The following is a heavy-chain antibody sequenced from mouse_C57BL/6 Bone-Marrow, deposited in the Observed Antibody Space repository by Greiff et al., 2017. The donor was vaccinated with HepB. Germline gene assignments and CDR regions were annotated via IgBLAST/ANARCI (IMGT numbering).Heavy chain of an antibody. Sequence: QVQLQQSGAELVKPGASVKLSCKASGYTFTSYWMHWVKQRPGQGLEWIGMIHPNSGSTNYNEKFKSKATLTVDKSSSTAYMQLSSLTSEDSAVYYCARTGSSYSVYFDYWGQGTTLTVSS. J-gene: IGHJ2*01. CDR2: IHPNSGST. CDR3: ARTGSSYSVYFDY. V-gene: IGHV1-64*01. CDR1: GYTFTSYW. D-gene: IGHD1-1*01.